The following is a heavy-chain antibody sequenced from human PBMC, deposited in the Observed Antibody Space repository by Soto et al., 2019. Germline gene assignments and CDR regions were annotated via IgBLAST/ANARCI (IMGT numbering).Heavy chain of an antibody. D-gene: IGHD2-2*01. J-gene: IGHJ5*02. CDR3: ARAPWGYCSSTSCAGGNWFDP. CDR2: INPSGST. CDR1: GGSFSGYY. Sequence: SETLSLTCAVYGGSFSGYYWSCIRQPPWKGLEWIGEINPSGSTNYNPSLKSRVTISVDTSKNQFSLKLSSVTAADTAVYYCARAPWGYCSSTSCAGGNWFDPLGQGTLVTVSS. V-gene: IGHV4-34*01.